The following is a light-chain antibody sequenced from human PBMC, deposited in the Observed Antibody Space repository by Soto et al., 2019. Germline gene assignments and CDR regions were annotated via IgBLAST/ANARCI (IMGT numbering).Light chain of an antibody. V-gene: IGKV1-5*03. J-gene: IGKJ4*01. Sequence: DIQMTQSPSTLSASVGDSVTITCRASQSISPWLAWYQQKPWKAPTLLIYKASSLEGGVPSRFSGSGSGTDFNITFSSLQPDDFATYCCQQYNTYPLTFGGGTTVEIK. CDR2: KAS. CDR1: QSISPW. CDR3: QQYNTYPLT.